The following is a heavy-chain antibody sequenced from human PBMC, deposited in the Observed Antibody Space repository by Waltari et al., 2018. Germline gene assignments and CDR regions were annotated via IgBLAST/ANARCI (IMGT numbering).Heavy chain of an antibody. Sequence: QVQLVQSGAEVKKPGASVKVSCKASGYTFTGYYMHWVRQAPGQGLEWMGRINPNSGGTNYAQKFQGRVTMTRDTSISTAYMELSRLRSDDTAVYYCASWDLSTSCPGIAAAGSPCYFDYWGQGTLVTVSS. CDR2: INPNSGGT. J-gene: IGHJ4*02. V-gene: IGHV1-2*06. D-gene: IGHD6-13*01. CDR3: ASWDLSTSCPGIAAAGSPCYFDY. CDR1: GYTFTGYY.